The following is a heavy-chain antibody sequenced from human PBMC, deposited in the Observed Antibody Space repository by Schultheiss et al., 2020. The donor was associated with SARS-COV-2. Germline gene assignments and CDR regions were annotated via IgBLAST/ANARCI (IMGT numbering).Heavy chain of an antibody. Sequence: SQTLSLTCTVSGGSISSYYWSWIRQPAGKGLEWIGRIYTSGSTNYNPSLKSRVTMSVDTSKNQFSLKLSSVTAADTAVYYCANLLFGRYFDWSTDDAFDIWGQGTMVTVSS. J-gene: IGHJ3*02. V-gene: IGHV4-4*07. CDR3: ANLLFGRYFDWSTDDAFDI. D-gene: IGHD3-9*01. CDR2: IYTSGST. CDR1: GGSISSYY.